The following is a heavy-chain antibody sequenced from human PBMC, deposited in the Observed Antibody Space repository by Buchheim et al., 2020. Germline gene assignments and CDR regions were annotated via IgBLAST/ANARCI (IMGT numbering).Heavy chain of an antibody. J-gene: IGHJ6*02. Sequence: EVQLVESGGGLVQPGGSLRLSCAASGFTFSSYWMSWVRQAPGKGLEWVANIKQDGSEKYYVDSVKGRFTISRDNAKKSLYLQMNSLRAEDTAVYYCARDLTALYYYYGMDVWGQGTT. CDR3: ARDLTALYYYYGMDV. V-gene: IGHV3-7*01. CDR1: GFTFSSYW. CDR2: IKQDGSEK.